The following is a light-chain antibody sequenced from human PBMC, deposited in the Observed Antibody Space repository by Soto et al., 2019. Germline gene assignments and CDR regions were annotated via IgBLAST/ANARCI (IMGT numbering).Light chain of an antibody. CDR2: GAS. CDR1: QSISNNF. Sequence: IVLTQSPSTLSVSIGDSATLSCRAGQSISNNFLAWYQQKPGQAPRLLIYGASNRATGIPDRFSGSGSGTDFTLTISRLEPEDFAVYYCQQYGSSGTFGQVTKV. CDR3: QQYGSSGT. J-gene: IGKJ1*01. V-gene: IGKV3-20*01.